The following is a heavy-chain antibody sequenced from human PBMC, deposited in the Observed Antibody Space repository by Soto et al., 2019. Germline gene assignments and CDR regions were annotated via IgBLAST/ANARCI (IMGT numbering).Heavy chain of an antibody. V-gene: IGHV4-31*03. D-gene: IGHD6-6*01. J-gene: IGHJ4*02. CDR1: GGSLSSGNYY. CDR2: IYYSGNT. Sequence: TRTVSGGSLSSGNYYWSWIRQHPGKGLEWIGYIYYSGNTYYNPSLKSRVTISVDTSKNQFSLKLNSVTAADTAVYFCASYGQLVQSFDYWGQGTLVSVSS. CDR3: ASYGQLVQSFDY.